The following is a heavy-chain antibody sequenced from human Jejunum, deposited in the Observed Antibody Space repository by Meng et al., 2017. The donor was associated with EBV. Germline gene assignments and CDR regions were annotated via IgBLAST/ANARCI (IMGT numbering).Heavy chain of an antibody. V-gene: IGHV4-61*01. J-gene: IGHJ5*02. Sequence: QVQLKESGPGLLXXXXXLSLTCSVSGDSVSGYNYWTWIRQPPGKGLEWIGNMYYTGKAIYKPSLQSRVTISVDTSKNQFSLRVTSVTAADTAIYYCARGRGYDYGDSWGQGTLVTVSS. CDR3: ARGRGYDYGDS. CDR1: GDSVSGYNY. CDR2: MYYTGKA. D-gene: IGHD5-12*01.